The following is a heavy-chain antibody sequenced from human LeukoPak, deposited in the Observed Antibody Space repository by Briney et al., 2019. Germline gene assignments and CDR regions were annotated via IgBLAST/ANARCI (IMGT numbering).Heavy chain of an antibody. D-gene: IGHD3-22*01. J-gene: IGHJ4*02. CDR3: AKGDSSGYSPDY. V-gene: IGHV3-30*18. CDR1: GFTFSSYG. Sequence: GGSLRLSCAASGFTFSSYGMPWVRQAPGKGLEWVAVISYDGSNKYYADSVKGRFTISRDNSKNTLYLQMNSLRAEDTAVYYCAKGDSSGYSPDYWGQGTLVTVSS. CDR2: ISYDGSNK.